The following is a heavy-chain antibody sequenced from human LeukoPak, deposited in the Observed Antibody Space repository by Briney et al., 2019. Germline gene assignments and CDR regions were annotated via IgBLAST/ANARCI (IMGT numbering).Heavy chain of an antibody. CDR2: TYYRSKWYN. Sequence: SRTLSLTFAISGYSVSSNIVAWNWLRQSPSRGLEWLGSTYYRSKWYNDYAGSVKSRITIKPDTSKNEFSLQLTSVTAEDTAVSYCARGESLWLAGGFDYWGQGTLVTVSS. CDR3: ARGESLWLAGGFDY. V-gene: IGHV6-1*01. CDR1: GYSVSSNIVA. J-gene: IGHJ4*02. D-gene: IGHD6-19*01.